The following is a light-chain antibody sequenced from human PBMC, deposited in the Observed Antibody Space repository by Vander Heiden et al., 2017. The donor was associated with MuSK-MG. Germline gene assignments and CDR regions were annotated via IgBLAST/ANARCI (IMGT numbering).Light chain of an antibody. J-gene: IGKJ4*02. CDR3: QQYDDYSRT. CDR2: KAS. Sequence: DIQMTQPPSTVSASVGDRVIITCRASQSIRGWLAWYQQRPGKAPNLLIYKASSLESGVPSRFSGSGSGTDFTLTISSLQADDFATYYCQQYDDYSRTFGRGTKVEIK. V-gene: IGKV1-5*03. CDR1: QSIRGW.